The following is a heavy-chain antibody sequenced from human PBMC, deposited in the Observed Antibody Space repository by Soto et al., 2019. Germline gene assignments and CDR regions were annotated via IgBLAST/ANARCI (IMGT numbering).Heavy chain of an antibody. CDR2: ISWDGGST. Sequence: GGSLRLSCAASGFTFDDYTMHWVRQAPGKGLEWVSLISWDGGSTYYADSVKGRFTISRDNSKNSLYLQMNSLRTEDTALYYCAKDIGSSSWRLYYGMDVWGQGTTVTVSS. CDR1: GFTFDDYT. V-gene: IGHV3-43*01. J-gene: IGHJ6*02. D-gene: IGHD6-13*01. CDR3: AKDIGSSSWRLYYGMDV.